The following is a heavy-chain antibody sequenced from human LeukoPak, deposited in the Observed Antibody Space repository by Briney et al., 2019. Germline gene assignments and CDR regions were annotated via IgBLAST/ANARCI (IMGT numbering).Heavy chain of an antibody. J-gene: IGHJ4*02. V-gene: IGHV1-69*04. Sequence: SVKVSCKASGGTFSSYAISWVRQAPGQGLEWMGRIIPILGIANYAQKFQGRVTITADKSTSTAYMELSSLRSEDTAVYYCARDPNSERGYSYAVDYWGQGTPVTVSS. CDR2: IIPILGIA. CDR1: GGTFSSYA. CDR3: ARDPNSERGYSYAVDY. D-gene: IGHD5-18*01.